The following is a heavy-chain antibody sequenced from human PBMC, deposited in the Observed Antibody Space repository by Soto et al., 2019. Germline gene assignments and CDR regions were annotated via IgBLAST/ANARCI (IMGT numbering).Heavy chain of an antibody. CDR2: IYYSGGST. CDR1: GGSLTSYY. J-gene: IGHJ4*02. Sequence: SETLSLTCTVSGGSLTSYYWTWIRQPPGKGLEWIGDIYYSGGSTRYNPSLMSRVTISAGASKNQFSLNLNSVTAADTAVYYCARSYKSHASDLWGQGSLVTVSS. CDR3: ARSYKSHASDL. D-gene: IGHD1-1*01. V-gene: IGHV4-59*01.